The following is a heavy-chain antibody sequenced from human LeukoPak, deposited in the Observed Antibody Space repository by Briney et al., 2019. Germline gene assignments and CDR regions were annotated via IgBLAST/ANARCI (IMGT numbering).Heavy chain of an antibody. CDR1: GFTFSSYA. V-gene: IGHV3-23*01. D-gene: IGHD4-11*01. CDR3: AKDWRYDYSNYGGDY. J-gene: IGHJ4*02. Sequence: GGSLRLSCAASGFTFSSYAMSWVRQAPGKGLEWVSAISGSGGSAYYADLVEGRFIISRDNSKNTLYLQMNRLRAEDTAVYYCAKDWRYDYSNYGGDYWGQGTLVTVSS. CDR2: ISGSGGSA.